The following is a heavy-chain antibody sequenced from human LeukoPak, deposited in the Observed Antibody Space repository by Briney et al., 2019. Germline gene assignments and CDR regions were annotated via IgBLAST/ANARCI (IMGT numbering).Heavy chain of an antibody. Sequence: ASVKVSCKASAYTFTNYGIAWVRQAPGQGLEWMGWISAHNGNANYAQKLQDRVTMTTDTATSTAYMELRSLASDDTAVYYCARGNSYGFDYWGQGTLVTVSS. D-gene: IGHD5-18*01. CDR1: AYTFTNYG. J-gene: IGHJ4*02. CDR3: ARGNSYGFDY. V-gene: IGHV1-18*01. CDR2: ISAHNGNA.